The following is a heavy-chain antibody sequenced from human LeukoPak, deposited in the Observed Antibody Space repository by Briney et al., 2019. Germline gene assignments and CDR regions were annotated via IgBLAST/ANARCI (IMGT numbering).Heavy chain of an antibody. V-gene: IGHV1-18*01. CDR1: GYTFTSYG. J-gene: IGHJ4*02. Sequence: ASVKVSCKASGYTFTSYGISWVRQAPGQGLEWMGWISAYNGNTNYAQKLQGRVTMTTDTSTSTAYMELSRLRSDDTAVYYCATPQYYYDSSGHLALDYWGQGTLVTVSS. CDR2: ISAYNGNT. D-gene: IGHD3-22*01. CDR3: ATPQYYYDSSGHLALDY.